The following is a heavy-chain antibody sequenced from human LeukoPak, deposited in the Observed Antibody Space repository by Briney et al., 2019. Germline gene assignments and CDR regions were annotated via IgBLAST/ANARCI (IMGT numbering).Heavy chain of an antibody. CDR3: SYGMDT. V-gene: IGHV4-39*01. CDR2: MYYSGST. Sequence: SETLSLTCTVSGGSITSSGYYWAWIRQPPGKGLEWIGSMYYSGSTYYNSSLQSRVTISVDTSKNQFSLKLRFVTAADTAVYYCSYGMDTWGQGTTVTVSS. CDR1: GGSITSSGYY. J-gene: IGHJ6*02.